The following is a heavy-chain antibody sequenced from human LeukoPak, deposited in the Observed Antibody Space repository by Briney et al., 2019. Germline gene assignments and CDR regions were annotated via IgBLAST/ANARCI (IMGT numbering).Heavy chain of an antibody. V-gene: IGHV3-72*01. CDR2: SRNKANGYTT. J-gene: IGHJ2*01. D-gene: IGHD3-22*01. CDR3: TRGAYHYDSSGYYNWYFDL. Sequence: GGSLRLSCAASGFTVSDHYMDWVRQAPGKGLEWVGRSRNKANGYTTEYAASVKGRFTISRDDSKKSLYLQMNSLKTEDTAVYYCTRGAYHYDSSGYYNWYFDLWGRGTLVTVSS. CDR1: GFTVSDHY.